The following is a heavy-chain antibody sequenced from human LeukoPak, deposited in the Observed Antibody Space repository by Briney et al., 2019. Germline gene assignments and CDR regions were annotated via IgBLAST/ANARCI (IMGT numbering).Heavy chain of an antibody. CDR2: ISWNSGSI. CDR3: AGGSRFLERLFEY. CDR1: GFTFDDYA. V-gene: IGHV3-9*03. D-gene: IGHD3-3*01. J-gene: IGHJ4*02. Sequence: GGSLRLSXAASGFTFDDYAMHWVRQAPGKGLEWVSGISWNSGSIGYADSVKGRFTISRDNAENSLYLQMNSLRAEDMALYYCAGGSRFLERLFEYWGQGTVVTVSS.